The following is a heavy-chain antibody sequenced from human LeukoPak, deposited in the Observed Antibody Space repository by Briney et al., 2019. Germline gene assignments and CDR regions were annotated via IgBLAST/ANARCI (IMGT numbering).Heavy chain of an antibody. V-gene: IGHV1-24*01. CDR3: ATGLHRYYDFWSGYPDY. CDR1: GYTLTELS. D-gene: IGHD3-3*01. J-gene: IGHJ4*02. Sequence: ASVKVSCKVSGYTLTELSMHWVRQAPGKGLEWMGGFDPEDGETIYAQKFQGRVTMTEDTSTDTAYMELSSLRSEDTAVYYCATGLHRYYDFWSGYPDYWGQGTLVTVSS. CDR2: FDPEDGET.